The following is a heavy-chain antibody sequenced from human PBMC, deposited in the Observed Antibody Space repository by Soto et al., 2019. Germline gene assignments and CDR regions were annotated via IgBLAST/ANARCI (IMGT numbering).Heavy chain of an antibody. V-gene: IGHV4-59*02. CDR2: MYHGGRT. J-gene: IGHJ4*02. D-gene: IGHD2-8*01. CDR1: GDSVTNYF. CDR3: ARDPGYCTNGVCPIFDF. Sequence: ASETLSLTCTVSGDSVTNYFWSWMRQPPGKGLEWIGHMYHGGRTNYSPSLKSRVTMSLDSSKNQFSLNLSSVTAADTAVYFCARDPGYCTNGVCPIFDFWGQGVLVTGSS.